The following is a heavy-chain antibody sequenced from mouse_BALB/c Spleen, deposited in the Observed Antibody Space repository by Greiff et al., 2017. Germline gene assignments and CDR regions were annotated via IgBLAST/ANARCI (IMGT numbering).Heavy chain of an antibody. D-gene: IGHD3-1*01. V-gene: IGHV5-9-3*01. Sequence: EVKLLESGGGLVKPGGSLKLSCAASGFTFSSYAMSWVRQTPEKRLEWVASISSGGSYTYYPDSVKGRFTISRDNAKNTLYLQMSSLSSEDTAMYSCASRARATYGALAYWGQGTSVTVSS. J-gene: IGHJ4*01. CDR2: ISSGGSYT. CDR3: ASRARATYGALAY. CDR1: GFTFSSYA.